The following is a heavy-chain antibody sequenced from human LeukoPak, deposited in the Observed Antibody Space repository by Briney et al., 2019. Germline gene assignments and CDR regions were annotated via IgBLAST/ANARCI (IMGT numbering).Heavy chain of an antibody. CDR1: GYTFTSYG. J-gene: IGHJ6*02. D-gene: IGHD3-10*01. CDR2: ISAYNGNT. Sequence: GASVKVSCKASGYTFTSYGISWVRQAPGQGLEWMGWISAYNGNTNYAQKLQGRVTMTTDTSTSTAYMELRSLRSDDTAVYYCAREGTMVRGAIIHYYYGMDVWGQGTTVTVSS. CDR3: AREGTMVRGAIIHYYYGMDV. V-gene: IGHV1-18*01.